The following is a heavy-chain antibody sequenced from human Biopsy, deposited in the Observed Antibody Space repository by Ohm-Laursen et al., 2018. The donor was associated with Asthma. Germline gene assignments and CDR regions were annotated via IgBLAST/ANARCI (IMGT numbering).Heavy chain of an antibody. CDR1: GYIFTSHA. J-gene: IGHJ6*02. Sequence: ASVKVSCKASGYIFTSHAMNWVRQAPGQGLEWIGRINTNTGNPTYAQGFTGRFVFSLDTSVSTAYLQISSLKADDTAVYYCARGLLGMDVWGQGTTVTVSS. CDR3: ARGLLGMDV. CDR2: INTNTGNP. D-gene: IGHD2-15*01. V-gene: IGHV7-4-1*02.